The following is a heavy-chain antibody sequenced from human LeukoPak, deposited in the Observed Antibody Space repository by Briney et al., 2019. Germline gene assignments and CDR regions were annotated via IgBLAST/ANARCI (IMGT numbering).Heavy chain of an antibody. V-gene: IGHV5-51*01. D-gene: IGHD6-13*01. CDR2: IYPGDSDT. CDR3: ARPSHSSSWTGGWFDP. Sequence: GESLKISCKGSGYSFTNYWIGWVRQMPGKGLEWMGIIYPGDSDTRYSPSFQGQVTISADKSISTAYLQWSSLKASDTAMYYCARPSHSSSWTGGWFDPWGQGTLVTVSS. CDR1: GYSFTNYW. J-gene: IGHJ5*02.